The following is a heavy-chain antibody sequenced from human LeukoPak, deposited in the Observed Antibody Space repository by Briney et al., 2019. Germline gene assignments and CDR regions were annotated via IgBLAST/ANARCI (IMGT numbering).Heavy chain of an antibody. J-gene: IGHJ4*02. CDR2: TYYRSKWYS. Sequence: SQTLSLTCAISGDSVSRNTAGWSWIRQSPSRGLEWLGRTYYRSKWYSDFAPSVRNRITINPDTSKNQFSLKLSSVTAADTAVYYCATQFITETRPGDYWGQGTLVTVSS. CDR1: GDSVSRNTAG. CDR3: ATQFITETRPGDY. D-gene: IGHD1-20*01. V-gene: IGHV6-1*01.